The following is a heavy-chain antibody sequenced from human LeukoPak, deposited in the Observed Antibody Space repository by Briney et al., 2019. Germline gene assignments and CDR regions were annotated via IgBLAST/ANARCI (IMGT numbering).Heavy chain of an antibody. CDR1: GGTFSSSA. CDR2: IIPIFGTA. Sequence: SVKVSCKASGGTFSSSAISWVRQAPGQGLEWMGGIIPIFGTANYAQKFQGRVTITTDESTSTAYMELSSLRSEDTAVYYCAAGATAVHTNWFDPWGQGTLVTVSS. J-gene: IGHJ5*02. CDR3: AAGATAVHTNWFDP. D-gene: IGHD2-21*02. V-gene: IGHV1-69*05.